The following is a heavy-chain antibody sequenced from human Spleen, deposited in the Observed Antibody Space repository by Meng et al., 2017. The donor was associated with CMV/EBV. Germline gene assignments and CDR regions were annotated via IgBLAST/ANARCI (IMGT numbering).Heavy chain of an antibody. CDR3: ARDRLGDFFYYYGMDV. J-gene: IGHJ6*02. CDR2: IRYDGSNK. V-gene: IGHV3-30*02. CDR1: GFTFSSYG. Sequence: GESLKISCAASGFTFSSYGMHWVRQAPGKGLEWVAFIRYDGSNKYYADSVKGRFTISRDNSKNTLYLQMNSLRAEDTAVYYCARDRLGDFFYYYGMDVWGQGTTVTVS. D-gene: IGHD3-10*01.